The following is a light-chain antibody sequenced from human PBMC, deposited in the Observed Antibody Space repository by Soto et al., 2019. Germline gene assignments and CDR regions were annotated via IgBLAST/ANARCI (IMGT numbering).Light chain of an antibody. CDR2: DAS. V-gene: IGKV1-33*01. Sequence: DLQMTQSPSSLSASVGDRVTITCQASQDISNYLNWYQQKPGKAPKLLIYDASNLETGVPSRFSGSGSGTDFTFTISSLQPEDIATYYCQQYDNLLRATFGPGTKVDIK. J-gene: IGKJ3*01. CDR1: QDISNY. CDR3: QQYDNLLRAT.